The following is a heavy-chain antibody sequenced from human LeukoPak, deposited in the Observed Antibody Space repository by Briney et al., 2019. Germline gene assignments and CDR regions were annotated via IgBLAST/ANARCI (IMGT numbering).Heavy chain of an antibody. V-gene: IGHV3-20*04. Sequence: GGSLRLSCEASGFTFSAYAMTWVRQAPGKGLEWVSAISWNGDSTNYADSVKGRFTISRDNAKNSLYLQMNSLKAEDTALYYCAREDQSSGPNWFDPWGQGTLVTVSS. J-gene: IGHJ5*02. CDR1: GFTFSAYA. CDR3: AREDQSSGPNWFDP. D-gene: IGHD3-22*01. CDR2: ISWNGDST.